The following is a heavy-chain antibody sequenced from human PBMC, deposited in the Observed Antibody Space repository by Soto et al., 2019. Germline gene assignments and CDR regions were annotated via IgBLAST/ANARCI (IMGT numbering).Heavy chain of an antibody. CDR2: IYYSGST. Sequence: QVQLQESGPGLVKPSQTLSLTCTFSGGSISSGGYYWSWIRQHPGKGLEWIGYIYYSGSTYYNPSLKSRVTISVDTSKNQFSLKLSSVTAADTAVYYCARESEFIQNWFDPWGQGTLVTVSS. CDR1: GGSISSGGYY. CDR3: ARESEFIQNWFDP. J-gene: IGHJ5*02. V-gene: IGHV4-31*03. D-gene: IGHD2-21*01.